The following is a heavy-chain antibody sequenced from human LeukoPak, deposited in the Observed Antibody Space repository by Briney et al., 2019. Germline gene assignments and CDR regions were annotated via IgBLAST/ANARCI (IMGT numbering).Heavy chain of an antibody. Sequence: GGSLRLSCAASGFTFSSYAVSWVRQAPGKGLELVSAISGSCGSRYYADSVKGRFTISRDNSKNTLYLQMNSLRAEDTAVYYCAKPRTGATRTRENFDYWGQGTLVTVSS. CDR3: AKPRTGATRTRENFDY. D-gene: IGHD5-24*01. CDR1: GFTFSSYA. J-gene: IGHJ4*02. V-gene: IGHV3-23*01. CDR2: ISGSCGSR.